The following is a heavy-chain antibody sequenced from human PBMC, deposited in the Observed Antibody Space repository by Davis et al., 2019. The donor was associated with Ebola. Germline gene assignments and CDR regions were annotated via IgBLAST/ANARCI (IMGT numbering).Heavy chain of an antibody. J-gene: IGHJ4*02. CDR1: GFTFSSYS. CDR2: ISSSSSYI. D-gene: IGHD5-18*01. V-gene: IGHV3-21*04. Sequence: GGSLRLSCAASGFTFSSYSMNWVRQAPGKGLEWVSSISSSSSYIYYADSVKGRFTISRHNSKNTLYLQMNSLRAEDTAVYYCARGPGYSYGLRYWGQGTLVTVSS. CDR3: ARGPGYSYGLRY.